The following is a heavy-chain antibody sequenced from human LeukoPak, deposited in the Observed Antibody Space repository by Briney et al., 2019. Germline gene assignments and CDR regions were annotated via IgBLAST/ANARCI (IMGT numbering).Heavy chain of an antibody. CDR2: ISGEGASI. CDR3: VKDLSSSLIELDY. CDR1: GFTFSDYS. D-gene: IGHD6-13*01. V-gene: IGHV3-43*02. Sequence: GGSLRLSCAASGFTFSDYSMHWVRQAPGKGLEWVSLISGEGASIYYADSVKGRFTIYRDNSKNSLYLQMNSLRTEDTALYYCVKDLSSSLIELDYWGQGTLVTVSS. J-gene: IGHJ4*02.